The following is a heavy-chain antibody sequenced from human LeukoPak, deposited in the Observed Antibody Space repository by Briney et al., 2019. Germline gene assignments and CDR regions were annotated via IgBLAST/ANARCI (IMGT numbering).Heavy chain of an antibody. J-gene: IGHJ4*01. D-gene: IGHD5-12*01. CDR1: GFSFSRYW. Sequence: GGSLRLSCAASGFSFSRYWMSWVRQAPGKGLEWVANIKQDGNEKYYVDSVKGRFTISRDNAKNTLYLQMNSLRAEDTAVYYCARDTLGEGDDSDYAVYYFDYWGHGTLVTVSS. CDR3: ARDTLGEGDDSDYAVYYFDY. CDR2: IKQDGNEK. V-gene: IGHV3-7*01.